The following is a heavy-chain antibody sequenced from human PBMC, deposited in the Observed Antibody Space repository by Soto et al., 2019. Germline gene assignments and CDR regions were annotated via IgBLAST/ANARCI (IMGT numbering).Heavy chain of an antibody. V-gene: IGHV1-58*01. CDR2: IVVGSGNT. CDR1: GVRFTSSA. J-gene: IGHJ6*02. Sequence: GASVKPSCKACGVRFTSSAVQWVRQARKQRLEWIGWIVVGSGNTNYAQKFQGRVTITRDMSTSTAYMELSSLRSEDTAVYYCAADGTVWFGEMHYYGMDVWGQGTTVTVSS. CDR3: AADGTVWFGEMHYYGMDV. D-gene: IGHD3-10*01.